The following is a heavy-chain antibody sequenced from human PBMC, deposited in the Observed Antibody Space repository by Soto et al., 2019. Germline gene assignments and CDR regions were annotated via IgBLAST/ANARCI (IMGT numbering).Heavy chain of an antibody. D-gene: IGHD2-15*01. CDR2: FDPEDDEE. J-gene: IGHJ1*01. V-gene: IGHV1-24*01. Sequence: QVQLIQSGAEVKNPGASVKLSCKVSGYTLNYLYMHWVRQAPGEGLEWLEGFDPEDDEEMYARRFQGRVVMSEDTSTQTAYMELSNLRSDDTAVYYCATISSTKGYEFWGQGTLVTVSS. CDR1: GYTLNYLY. CDR3: ATISSTKGYEF.